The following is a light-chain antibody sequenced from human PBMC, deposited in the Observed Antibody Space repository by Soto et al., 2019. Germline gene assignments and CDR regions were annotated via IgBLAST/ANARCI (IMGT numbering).Light chain of an antibody. CDR2: ENN. Sequence: NFMLTQPHSVSESPGKTVTISCARSGGSITTNYVQWYQQRPGGAPTPVIYENNQRPSGVPDRFSGSIDSSSNSASLTISGLKTEDEADYYCQSYDTSSLWVFGGGTKLTVL. V-gene: IGLV6-57*03. CDR1: GGSITTNY. J-gene: IGLJ3*02. CDR3: QSYDTSSLWV.